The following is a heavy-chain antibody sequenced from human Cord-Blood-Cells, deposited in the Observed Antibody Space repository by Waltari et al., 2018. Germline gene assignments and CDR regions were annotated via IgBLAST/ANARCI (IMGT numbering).Heavy chain of an antibody. CDR3: ASYYGSGRYYTDY. D-gene: IGHD3-10*01. CDR1: GGSFSGYY. CDR2: INHSGTT. Sequence: QVQLQQWGAGWLKHSQTLSLTCAVHGGSFSGYYWSWMRQPPEKGLEWIGEINHSGTTKNHTSPNRCVILLVDSSKNQFSLKLSSVTAAATDLYYCASYYGSGRYYTDYWCQGTLVTGSS. J-gene: IGHJ4*02. V-gene: IGHV4-34*01.